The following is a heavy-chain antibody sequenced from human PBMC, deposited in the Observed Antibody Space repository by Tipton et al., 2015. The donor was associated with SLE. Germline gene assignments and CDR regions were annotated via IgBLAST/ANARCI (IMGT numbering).Heavy chain of an antibody. CDR2: IYHSGNT. J-gene: IGHJ4*02. Sequence: TLSLTCAVSGFSISSGYYWGWIRQPPGKGLEWIGTIYHSGNTFYNPSLKSRLTLSVDTSKNQFSLKLSSVTAADTAVYYCARERDGDDCWGQGTLVTVSS. D-gene: IGHD5-24*01. CDR3: ARERDGDDC. V-gene: IGHV4-38-2*02. CDR1: GFSISSGYY.